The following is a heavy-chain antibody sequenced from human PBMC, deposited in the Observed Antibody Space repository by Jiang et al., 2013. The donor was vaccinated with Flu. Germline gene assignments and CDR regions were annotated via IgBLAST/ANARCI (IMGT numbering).Heavy chain of an antibody. J-gene: IGHJ4*02. CDR2: INPGNDNS. D-gene: IGHD1-26*01. CDR1: GYSFTTSA. CDR3: ARGGGYSGYAYDN. Sequence: QSGAEVKRPGASVKVSCKTSGYSFTTSALHWVRQAPGQSLEWMGWINPGNDNSKNSQKFQGRVTLSKDTSATTVFMELSSLGSEDTAVYYCARGGGYSGYAYDNWGQGTLVTVTS. V-gene: IGHV1-3*01.